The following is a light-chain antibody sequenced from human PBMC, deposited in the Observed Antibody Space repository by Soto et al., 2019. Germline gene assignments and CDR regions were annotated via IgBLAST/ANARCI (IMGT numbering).Light chain of an antibody. Sequence: QSALTQPASVSGSPGQSITISCTGTSSDVGAYNYVSWYQQHPGKAPKLMIYEVSNRPSGVSNRFSGSKSANTASLTISGLQAGDEADYYCSSYTSSSTWLFGGATKFTVL. CDR3: SSYTSSSTWL. V-gene: IGLV2-14*03. CDR1: SSDVGAYNY. CDR2: EVS. J-gene: IGLJ3*02.